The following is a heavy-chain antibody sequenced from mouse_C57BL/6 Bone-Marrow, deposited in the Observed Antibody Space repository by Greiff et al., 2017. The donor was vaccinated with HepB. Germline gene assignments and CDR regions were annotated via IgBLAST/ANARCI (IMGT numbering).Heavy chain of an antibody. Sequence: QVQLQQPGAELVKPGASVKLSCKASGYTFTSYWMHWVKQRPGRGLEWIGRIDPNSGGTKYNEKFKSKATLTVDKPSSTAYMQLSSLTSKDSAVYYCARRYYGSSYWYFDVWGTGTTVTVSS. CDR3: ARRYYGSSYWYFDV. CDR1: GYTFTSYW. CDR2: IDPNSGGT. D-gene: IGHD1-1*01. J-gene: IGHJ1*03. V-gene: IGHV1-72*01.